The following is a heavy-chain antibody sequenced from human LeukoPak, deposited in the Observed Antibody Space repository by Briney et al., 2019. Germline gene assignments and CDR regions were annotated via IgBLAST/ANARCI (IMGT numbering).Heavy chain of an antibody. CDR3: ARFSSGIWWNFDY. D-gene: IGHD3-10*01. CDR2: ISSSSSTI. V-gene: IGHV3-48*01. J-gene: IGHJ4*02. Sequence: PGGSLRLSCAASGFTFSSYSMNWVRQAPGKGLEWVSYISSSSSTIYYADSVKGRFTISRDNAKNSLYLQMNSLRAEDTAVYYCARFSSGIWWNFDYWGQGTLVTVSS. CDR1: GFTFSSYS.